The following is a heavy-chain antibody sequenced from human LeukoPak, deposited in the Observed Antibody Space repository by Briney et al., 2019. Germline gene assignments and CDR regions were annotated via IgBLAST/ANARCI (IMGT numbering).Heavy chain of an antibody. J-gene: IGHJ4*02. D-gene: IGHD6-19*01. Sequence: GGSLRLSCAASGFTFSSYEMNWVRQAPGKGLEWVSYISSSGSTIYYADSVKGRFTISRDNAKNSLFLQMNSLRAEDTAVYYCVSTFSSGWYYFAYWGQGTLVTVS. CDR3: VSTFSSGWYYFAY. CDR2: ISSSGSTI. CDR1: GFTFSSYE. V-gene: IGHV3-48*03.